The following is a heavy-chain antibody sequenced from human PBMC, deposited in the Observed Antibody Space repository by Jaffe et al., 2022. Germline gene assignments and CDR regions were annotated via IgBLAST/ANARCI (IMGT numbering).Heavy chain of an antibody. CDR3: ANTGWGSSSPPGYFDY. D-gene: IGHD6-13*01. CDR1: GFTFSSYG. V-gene: IGHV3-30*02. CDR2: IRYDGSNK. Sequence: QVQLVESGGGVVQPGGSLRLSCAASGFTFSSYGMHWVRQAPGKGLEWVAFIRYDGSNKYYADSVKGRFTISRDNSKNTLYLQMNSLRAEDTAVYYCANTGWGSSSPPGYFDYWGQGTLVTVSS. J-gene: IGHJ4*02.